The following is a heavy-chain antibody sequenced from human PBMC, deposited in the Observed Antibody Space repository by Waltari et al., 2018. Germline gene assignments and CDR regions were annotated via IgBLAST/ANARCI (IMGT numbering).Heavy chain of an antibody. Sequence: EVQLVESGGALVQPGGSLRRSCAASGFTFSSYSLTWFRQAPGKGLEWVSYISSSSGTIYYVDSVKGRFTVSRDNAKNSLYLQMNSLRAEDTAMYYCAGDFGYYYDGSGYYDDYWGQGTLVTVSS. CDR2: ISSSSGTI. V-gene: IGHV3-48*01. D-gene: IGHD3-22*01. J-gene: IGHJ4*02. CDR3: AGDFGYYYDGSGYYDDY. CDR1: GFTFSSYS.